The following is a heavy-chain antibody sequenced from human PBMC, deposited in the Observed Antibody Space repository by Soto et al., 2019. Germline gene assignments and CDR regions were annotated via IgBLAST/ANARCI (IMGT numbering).Heavy chain of an antibody. CDR1: GFTVSSNY. Sequence: GGSLRLSCAASGFTVSSNYMSWVRQAPGKGLEWVSVIYSGGSTYYADSVKGRFTISRHNSKNTLYLQMNSLRAEDTAVYYCARGATEWDYDIAWDAFDIWGQGTMVTVSS. CDR2: IYSGGST. J-gene: IGHJ3*02. D-gene: IGHD3-9*01. CDR3: ARGATEWDYDIAWDAFDI. V-gene: IGHV3-53*04.